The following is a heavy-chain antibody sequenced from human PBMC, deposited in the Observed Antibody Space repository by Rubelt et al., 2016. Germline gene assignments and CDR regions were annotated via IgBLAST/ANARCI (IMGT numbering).Heavy chain of an antibody. D-gene: IGHD6-19*01. J-gene: IGHJ4*02. Sequence: QVQLVESGGGVVQPGASPRLSCVASGFTFKWPVMHWVRQAPGQGLEWLAVISHAGSKKYFADSVAGRFTLSRDNSQNTVYLQMNSLGVEDTATYYCAGGIAVRIDYWGQGTPVTVSS. CDR3: AGGIAVRIDY. CDR2: ISHAGSKK. CDR1: GFTFKWPV. V-gene: IGHV3-30*03.